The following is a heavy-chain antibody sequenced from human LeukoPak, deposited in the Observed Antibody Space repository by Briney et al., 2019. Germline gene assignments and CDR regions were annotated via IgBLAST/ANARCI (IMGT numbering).Heavy chain of an antibody. CDR3: AKYTRSRRKIVVVITNPDYYYYGMDV. CDR1: GFTFSSYA. J-gene: IGHJ6*02. D-gene: IGHD3-22*01. V-gene: IGHV3-23*01. Sequence: PGGSLRLSCAASGFTFSSYAMSWVRQAPGKGLEWVSAISGSDGSTYYADSVKGRFTISRDNSKNTLYLQMNSLRAEDTAVYYCAKYTRSRRKIVVVITNPDYYYYGMDVWGQGTTVTVSS. CDR2: ISGSDGST.